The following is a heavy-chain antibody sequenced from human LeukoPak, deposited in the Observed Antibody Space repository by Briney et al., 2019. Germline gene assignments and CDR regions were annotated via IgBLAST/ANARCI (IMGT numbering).Heavy chain of an antibody. V-gene: IGHV3-30*04. CDR1: GFTFSSYA. J-gene: IGHJ4*02. CDR2: ISYDGSNK. CDR3: ARDPGTGRFGYSGYDYGDYFDY. D-gene: IGHD5-12*01. Sequence: PGRSLRLSCAASGFTFSSYAIHWVPQAPGKGLEWVAVISYDGSNKYYADSVKGRFTISRDNSKNTLYLQMNSLRAEDTAVYYCARDPGTGRFGYSGYDYGDYFDYWGQGTLVTVSS.